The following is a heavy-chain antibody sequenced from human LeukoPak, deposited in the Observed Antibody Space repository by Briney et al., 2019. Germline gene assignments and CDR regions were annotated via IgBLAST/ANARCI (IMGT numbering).Heavy chain of an antibody. V-gene: IGHV3-11*01. J-gene: IGHJ3*02. CDR2: ISSSGSTI. CDR3: ASLLRDIVGDAFDI. D-gene: IGHD2-21*01. Sequence: GGSLRLSCAASGFTLSDYYMSWIRQAPGKGLEWVSYISSSGSTIYYADSVKGRFTISRDNAKNSLYLQMNSLRAEDTAVYYCASLLRDIVGDAFDIWGQGTMVTVSS. CDR1: GFTLSDYY.